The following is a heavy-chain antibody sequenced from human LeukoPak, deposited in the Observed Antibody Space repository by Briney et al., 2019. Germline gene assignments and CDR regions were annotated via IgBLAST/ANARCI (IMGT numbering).Heavy chain of an antibody. D-gene: IGHD2-21*01. J-gene: IGHJ4*02. CDR1: GFTFKGYW. V-gene: IGHV3-7*01. Sequence: SGGSLRLSCVASGFTFKGYWMTWVRQSPGKGLDWVANIKPDGSETNYLDSVKGRFTISRDNARDSLFLEMNNLRVDDTAGYDCARDGGELWPLDEWGQGILVTVSS. CDR3: ARDGGELWPLDE. CDR2: IKPDGSET.